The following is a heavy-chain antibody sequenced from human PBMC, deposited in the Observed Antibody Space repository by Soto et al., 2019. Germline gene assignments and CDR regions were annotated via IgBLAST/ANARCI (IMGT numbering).Heavy chain of an antibody. CDR3: TRDGTDYDFWSGSDY. CDR2: IRSKAYGGTT. V-gene: IGHV3-49*03. Sequence: GGSLRLSCTASGFTFADYAMSWFRQAPGKGLEWVGFIRSKAYGGTTEYAASVKGRFTISRDDSKSIAYLQMNSLKTEDTAVYYCTRDGTDYDFWSGSDYWGQGT. D-gene: IGHD3-3*01. J-gene: IGHJ4*02. CDR1: GFTFADYA.